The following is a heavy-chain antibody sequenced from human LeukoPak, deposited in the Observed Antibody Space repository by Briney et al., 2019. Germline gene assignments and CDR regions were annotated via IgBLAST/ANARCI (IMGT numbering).Heavy chain of an antibody. D-gene: IGHD2-15*01. CDR2: IKPDGSEQ. CDR1: GFSFSTFW. V-gene: IGHV3-7*01. J-gene: IGHJ4*02. Sequence: GGSLRLSCAASGFSFSTFWVSWVRQAPERGLEWVANIKPDGSEQYYVDSVKGRFTISRDNAKTSMYLQISSLRAEDTAVYYCVRGGGLLPDYWGQGTPVTVSS. CDR3: VRGGGLLPDY.